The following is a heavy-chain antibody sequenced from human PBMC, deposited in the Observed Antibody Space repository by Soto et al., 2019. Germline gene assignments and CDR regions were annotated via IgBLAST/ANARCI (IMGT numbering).Heavy chain of an antibody. D-gene: IGHD4-4*01. J-gene: IGHJ4*02. CDR3: ARGDNYVPFEY. Sequence: QVQLQESGPGLVKPSQTLSLTCTVSGGSISSGDYKWRWIRQPPGKGLEWIGYIYYSGYTYNNPSRKSRVMRSVDTPKNQFSLKLSAGTAADTAVYYCARGDNYVPFEYWGQGTLVTVSS. V-gene: IGHV4-30-4*01. CDR2: IYYSGYT. CDR1: GGSISSGDYK.